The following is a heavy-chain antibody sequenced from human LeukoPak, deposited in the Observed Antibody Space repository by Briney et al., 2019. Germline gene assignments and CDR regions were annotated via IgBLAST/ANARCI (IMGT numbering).Heavy chain of an antibody. Sequence: GGSLRLSCEVSGLTFSRHAMNWVRQAPGKGLEWVSYMSSSGGTKYYTDSVKGRFTISRDNAKNSLYLQMDSLRDEDTALYYCALYFYDSSGYPSFDYWGQGTLVTVSS. CDR1: GLTFSRHA. J-gene: IGHJ4*02. V-gene: IGHV3-48*02. CDR3: ALYFYDSSGYPSFDY. D-gene: IGHD3-22*01. CDR2: MSSSGGTK.